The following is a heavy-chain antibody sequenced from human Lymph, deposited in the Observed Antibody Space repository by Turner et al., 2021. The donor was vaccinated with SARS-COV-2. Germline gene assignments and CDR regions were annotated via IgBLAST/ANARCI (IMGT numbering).Heavy chain of an antibody. J-gene: IGHJ4*02. D-gene: IGHD5-18*01. CDR1: GGSISSYY. V-gene: IGHV4-59*08. CDR2: ISNSGST. Sequence: QVQLQESAPGLVKRSETLSLTCTGSGGSISSYYWSWIRQPPGKGLEWIGYISNSGSTTYNPSLKSRVTISLDTSKNQFSLKLSSVTAADTAVYYCARHGNELGIQLWGQGTLVTVSS. CDR3: ARHGNELGIQL.